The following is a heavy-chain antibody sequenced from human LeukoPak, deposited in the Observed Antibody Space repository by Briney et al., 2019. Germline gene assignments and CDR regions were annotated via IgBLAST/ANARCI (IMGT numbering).Heavy chain of an antibody. CDR2: IGGGGDES. Sequence: GGSLRLSCSASGFSFNNYAMNWVRQAPGKGLEWVSIIGGGGDESFYADSVEGRFTLSRDNSKNTLYLQMNSLRAEDTAVYYCAKGSGYYGSGSYCAYWGQGTLVTVSS. CDR1: GFSFNNYA. V-gene: IGHV3-23*01. D-gene: IGHD3-10*01. J-gene: IGHJ4*02. CDR3: AKGSGYYGSGSYCAY.